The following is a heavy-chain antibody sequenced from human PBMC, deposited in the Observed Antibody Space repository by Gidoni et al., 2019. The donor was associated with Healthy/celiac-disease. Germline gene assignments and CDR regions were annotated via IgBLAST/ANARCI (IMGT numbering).Heavy chain of an antibody. D-gene: IGHD1-26*01. J-gene: IGHJ4*02. V-gene: IGHV4-61*02. CDR3: ASLSGSYPFDY. CDR1: GGSISSGSYY. Sequence: QVQLQESGPGLVKPSQTLSLTCTVPGGSISSGSYYWSWIRQPAGKGLEWIGRIYTSGSTNYNPSLKSRVTISVDTSKNQFSLKLSSVTAADTAVYYCASLSGSYPFDYWGQGTLVTVSS. CDR2: IYTSGST.